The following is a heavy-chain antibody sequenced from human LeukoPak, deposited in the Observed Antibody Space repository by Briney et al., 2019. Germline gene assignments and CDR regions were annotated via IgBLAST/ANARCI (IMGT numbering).Heavy chain of an antibody. CDR1: GLTFSTSG. Sequence: GGSLRLSCTASGLTFSTSGFNWVRQAPGKGLEWVASIGPTGSDRYHADSIKGRFTISRDNANNFLYLQMNSLRAEDTAVYYCATETNGRYYDYWGQGTLLTVSS. V-gene: IGHV3-21*06. D-gene: IGHD1-14*01. CDR2: IGPTGSDR. CDR3: ATETNGRYYDY. J-gene: IGHJ4*02.